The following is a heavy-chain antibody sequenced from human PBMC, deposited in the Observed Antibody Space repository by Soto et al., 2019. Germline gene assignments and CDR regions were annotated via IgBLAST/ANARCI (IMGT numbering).Heavy chain of an antibody. Sequence: EVQLVESGGGLVQPGGSLRLSCAASGFTVSSNYMSWVRQAPGKGLEWVSVIYSGGSTYYADSVKGRFTISRDNSKNTLYLQMNSLRGEDTAVYYWASSSDILTGYYLDYWGQGTLVTVSS. J-gene: IGHJ4*02. CDR2: IYSGGST. CDR3: ASSSDILTGYYLDY. D-gene: IGHD3-9*01. CDR1: GFTVSSNY. V-gene: IGHV3-66*01.